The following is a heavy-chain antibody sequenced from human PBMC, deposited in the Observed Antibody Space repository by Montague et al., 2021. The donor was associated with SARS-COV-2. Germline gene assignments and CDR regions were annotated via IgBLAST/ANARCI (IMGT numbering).Heavy chain of an antibody. CDR1: GGSISGYY. D-gene: IGHD3-10*01. CDR2: IYNSVST. CDR3: VRDQGRSNGNYPDY. J-gene: IGHJ4*02. Sequence: SETLSLTCTVSGGSISGYYCIWFRQSAVKGLEWIWRIYNSVSTSYNPYLKRRVTMTVDTSTNQFSLKLSSVTAADTAVYECVRDQGRSNGNYPDYWGQGTLVTVSS. V-gene: IGHV4-4*07.